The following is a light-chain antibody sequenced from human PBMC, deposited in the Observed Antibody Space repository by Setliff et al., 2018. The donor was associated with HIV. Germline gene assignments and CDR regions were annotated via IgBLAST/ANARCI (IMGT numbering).Light chain of an antibody. J-gene: IGLJ3*02. Sequence: QAVVTQEPSLTVSPGGTVTLTCGSSTGAVTSGHYPYWFQQKPGQAPRTLIYDTRNKHSWTPARFSGSLLEGKAALTLSGAQPADEAEYYCLLSYYGTRVFGGGTKVTVL. CDR2: DTR. CDR3: LLSYYGTRV. CDR1: TGAVTSGHY. V-gene: IGLV7-46*01.